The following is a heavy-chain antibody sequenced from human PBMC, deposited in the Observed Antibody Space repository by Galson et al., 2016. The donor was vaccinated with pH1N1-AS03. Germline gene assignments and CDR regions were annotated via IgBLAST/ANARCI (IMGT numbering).Heavy chain of an antibody. D-gene: IGHD4/OR15-4a*01. V-gene: IGHV1-18*04. J-gene: IGHJ4*02. CDR2: ISAYSGDT. CDR3: ARAHDDGEFLLLK. CDR1: GYSFTNYG. Sequence: SVKVPCKASGYSFTNYGINWVRQAPGQGLEWMGWISAYSGDTNFAQMFQGRVPLTTDTSTSTAYMELRSLTSDDTAIYYFARAHDDGEFLLLKWGQGTLVSVSS.